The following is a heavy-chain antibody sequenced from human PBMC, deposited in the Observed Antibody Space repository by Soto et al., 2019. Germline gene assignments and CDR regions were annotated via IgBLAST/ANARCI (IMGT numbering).Heavy chain of an antibody. D-gene: IGHD6-13*01. CDR3: ARSPPAIAAAGTYYFDF. Sequence: PSETLSLTCAVYGGSFSGYYWSWIRQPPGKGLEWIGEINHSGSTNYNPSLKSRVTISVDTSKNQFSLKLSSVTAADTAVYYCARSPPAIAAAGTYYFDFSGQAILGTV. J-gene: IGHJ4*02. V-gene: IGHV4-34*01. CDR2: INHSGST. CDR1: GGSFSGYY.